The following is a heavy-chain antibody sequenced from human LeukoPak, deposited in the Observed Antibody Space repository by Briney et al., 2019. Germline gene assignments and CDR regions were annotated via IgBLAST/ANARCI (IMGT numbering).Heavy chain of an antibody. CDR3: ARVAASRSSSPWFDP. D-gene: IGHD6-6*01. Sequence: SVKVSCKASGGTFSSYAISWVRQAPGHGLEWMGGIIPIFGTANYAQKFQGRVTITADESTSTAYMELSSLRSEDTAVYYCARVAASRSSSPWFDPWGQGTLVTVSS. V-gene: IGHV1-69*13. J-gene: IGHJ5*02. CDR2: IIPIFGTA. CDR1: GGTFSSYA.